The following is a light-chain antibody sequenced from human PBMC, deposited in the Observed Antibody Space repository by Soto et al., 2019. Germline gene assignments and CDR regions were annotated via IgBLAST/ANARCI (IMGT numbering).Light chain of an antibody. V-gene: IGLV2-14*03. CDR2: DVN. Sequence: QSALTQPASMCGSPGQSITISCTGTSSDVGGYNYVSWYRQHPGKAPKLMIYDVNNRPSGVSNRFSGSKSGNTASLTISGLQAEDEADYYCSSHSSSSTLVVFGGGTKLTVL. CDR1: SSDVGGYNY. CDR3: SSHSSSSTLVV. J-gene: IGLJ2*01.